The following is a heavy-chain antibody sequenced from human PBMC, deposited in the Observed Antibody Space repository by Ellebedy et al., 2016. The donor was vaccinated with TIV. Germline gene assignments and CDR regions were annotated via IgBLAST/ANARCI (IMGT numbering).Heavy chain of an antibody. J-gene: IGHJ5*02. CDR1: DGPIISSSYF. CDR2: VYYSGST. CDR3: AREEVAGEYLDP. V-gene: IGHV4-39*07. D-gene: IGHD2/OR15-2a*01. Sequence: MPSETLSLTCTVSDGPIISSSYFWAWVRQPPGKGLAWIGSVYYSGSTHSNPSLKSRLTISVDTSKNQFSLKLRSVTAADTAVYYCAREEVAGEYLDPWGQGTLVTVSS.